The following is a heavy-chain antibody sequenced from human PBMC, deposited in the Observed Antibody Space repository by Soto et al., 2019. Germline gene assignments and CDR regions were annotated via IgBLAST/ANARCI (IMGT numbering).Heavy chain of an antibody. Sequence: QVQLVQSGAEVRKPGASVKVSCKASGYTFTNYYMHWVRQAPGQGLEWMGIINPSGGGTNYAQKFQGRVTLARDTSTSILYMELSSLRSDDTAVYYCARGRNLAARPLDYWGQGTLGTVSS. D-gene: IGHD6-6*01. J-gene: IGHJ4*02. CDR2: INPSGGGT. CDR3: ARGRNLAARPLDY. V-gene: IGHV1-46*01. CDR1: GYTFTNYY.